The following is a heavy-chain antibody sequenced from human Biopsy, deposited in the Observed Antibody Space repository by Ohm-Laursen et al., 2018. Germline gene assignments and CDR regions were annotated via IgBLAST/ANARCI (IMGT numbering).Heavy chain of an antibody. D-gene: IGHD3-22*01. J-gene: IGHJ5*02. CDR3: ARGDYFDSNGYFWFDP. V-gene: IGHV4-31*01. Sequence: TLSLTCIVSGGSISSGGSYWSWIRQRPGKGLEWIGYIFNSANTYYNPSLKNLIAISGDTSTNQFSLKLNSVTAADTAVYYCARGDYFDSNGYFWFDPWGQGTLVTVSS. CDR1: GGSISSGGSY. CDR2: IFNSANT.